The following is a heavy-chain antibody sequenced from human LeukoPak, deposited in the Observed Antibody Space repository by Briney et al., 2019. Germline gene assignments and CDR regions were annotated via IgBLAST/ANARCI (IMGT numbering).Heavy chain of an antibody. J-gene: IGHJ4*02. D-gene: IGHD3-3*01. Sequence: PSETLSLTCAVYGGSFSGYYWGWIRQPPGKGLEWLGEINHSGSTNYNPSLKSRVTISVDTSKNQFSLKLSSVTAADTAVYYCARVQTYYDFWSGSSILYYFDYWGQGTLVTVSS. CDR3: ARVQTYYDFWSGSSILYYFDY. CDR2: INHSGST. V-gene: IGHV4-34*01. CDR1: GGSFSGYY.